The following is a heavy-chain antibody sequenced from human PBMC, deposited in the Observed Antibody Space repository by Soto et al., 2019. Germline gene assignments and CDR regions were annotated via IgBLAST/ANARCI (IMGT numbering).Heavy chain of an antibody. CDR3: AKGEGTGTTADEFYYYYGMDV. J-gene: IGHJ6*02. D-gene: IGHD1-1*01. V-gene: IGHV3-30*18. CDR1: GFTFSSYG. CDR2: ISYDGSNK. Sequence: GGSLRLSCAASGFTFSSYGMHWVRQAPGKGLEWVAVISYDGSNKYYADSVKGRFTISRDNSKNTLYLQMNSLRAEDTAVYYCAKGEGTGTTADEFYYYYGMDVWGQGTTVTVSS.